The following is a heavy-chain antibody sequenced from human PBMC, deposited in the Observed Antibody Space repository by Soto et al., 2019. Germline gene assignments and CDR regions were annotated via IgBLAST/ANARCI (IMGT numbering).Heavy chain of an antibody. J-gene: IGHJ3*02. V-gene: IGHV3-23*01. CDR3: AKATATGGGAFDI. CDR2: ILVGGST. D-gene: IGHD2-8*02. Sequence: PGGSLRLSCAASGFTCSSYYISWVRQAPWKGLEWVSTILVGGSTHYPDSVKGRFTISRDNSKNTVFLQMNSLTAGDTAVYYCAKATATGGGAFDISGQGTMVPVS. CDR1: GFTCSSYY.